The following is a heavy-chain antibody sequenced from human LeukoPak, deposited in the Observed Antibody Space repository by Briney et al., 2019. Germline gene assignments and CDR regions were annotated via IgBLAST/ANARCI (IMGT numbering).Heavy chain of an antibody. Sequence: PGGSLRLSCAASGFTFSSYAMHWVRQAPGKGLEWVAVISYDGSNKYYADSVKGRFTISRDNSKNTLYLQMNSLRAEDTAVYFCASSPMVRGVPFDYWGQGTLVTVSS. CDR2: ISYDGSNK. CDR1: GFTFSSYA. J-gene: IGHJ4*02. CDR3: ASSPMVRGVPFDY. V-gene: IGHV3-30-3*01. D-gene: IGHD3-10*01.